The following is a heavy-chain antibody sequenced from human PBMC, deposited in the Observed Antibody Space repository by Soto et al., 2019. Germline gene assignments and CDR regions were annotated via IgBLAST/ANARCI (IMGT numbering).Heavy chain of an antibody. D-gene: IGHD6-19*01. J-gene: IGHJ5*02. V-gene: IGHV5-51*01. CDR2: IYPGDSDT. CDR1: GYSFTSYW. CDR3: ARSGYSSGGWFDH. Sequence: GESLKISCKGSGYSFTSYWIGWVRQMPGKGLEWMGIIYPGDSDTRYSPSFQGQVTISADKSISTAYLQWSSLTASDTAMYYCARSGYSSGGWFDHWGQGPLGTVTS.